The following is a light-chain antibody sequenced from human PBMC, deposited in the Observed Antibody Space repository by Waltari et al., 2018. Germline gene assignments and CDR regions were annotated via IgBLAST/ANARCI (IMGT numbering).Light chain of an antibody. CDR3: SAWDSSLSGYV. Sequence: QAGLTQPPSVSKDLRQTATLSCTGNSNNIGNHGAAWLQHHQGHPPKLLSYRNNNRRSGISERFSAYRSGNTAFLTITGLQPEDEADYYCSAWDSSLSGYVFGTGTRVTVL. V-gene: IGLV10-54*04. CDR2: RNN. CDR1: SNNIGNHG. J-gene: IGLJ1*01.